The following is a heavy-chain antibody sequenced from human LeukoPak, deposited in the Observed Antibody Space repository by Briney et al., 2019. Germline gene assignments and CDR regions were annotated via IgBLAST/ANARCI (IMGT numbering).Heavy chain of an antibody. V-gene: IGHV3-NL1*01. Sequence: PGRSLRLSCAASGFTFSRYGMHWVRQTPGKGLECVSVIYSGRSTHYADSVKGRFTISRDNSKNTVYLQMNSLRADDTAMYYCATGDSFDYWGQGTLVTVSS. CDR2: IYSGRST. CDR3: ATGDSFDY. J-gene: IGHJ4*02. CDR1: GFTFSRYG.